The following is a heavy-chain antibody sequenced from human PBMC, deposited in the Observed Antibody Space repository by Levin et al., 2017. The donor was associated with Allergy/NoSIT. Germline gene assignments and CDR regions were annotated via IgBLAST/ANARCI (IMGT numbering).Heavy chain of an antibody. CDR3: ARGTYYDYVWGSYRNTPFDY. Sequence: PSETLSLTCTVSGGSISSGGYYWSWIRQHPGKGLEWIGYIYYSGSTYYNPSLKSRVTISVDTSKNQFSLKLSSVTAADTAVYYCARGTYYDYVWGSYRNTPFDYWGQGTLVTVSS. J-gene: IGHJ4*02. D-gene: IGHD3-16*02. CDR1: GGSISSGGYY. V-gene: IGHV4-31*03. CDR2: IYYSGST.